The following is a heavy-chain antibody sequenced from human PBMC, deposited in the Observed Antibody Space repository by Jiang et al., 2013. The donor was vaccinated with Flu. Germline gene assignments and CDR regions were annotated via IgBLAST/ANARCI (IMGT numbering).Heavy chain of an antibody. CDR2: IIPMIGIT. D-gene: IGHD4-23*01. CDR1: GGTFSSYA. J-gene: IGHJ4*02. Sequence: GAEVKKPGGSVRVSCTASGGTFSSYAISWVRQAPGQGLEWMGRIIPMIGITHYARKFGVRVTITAEESTSTAYMELNSLESDDTAVYYCARDLYGGNSAWRPLDYWGQGTLVTVSS. V-gene: IGHV1-69*04. CDR3: ARDLYGGNSAWRPLDY.